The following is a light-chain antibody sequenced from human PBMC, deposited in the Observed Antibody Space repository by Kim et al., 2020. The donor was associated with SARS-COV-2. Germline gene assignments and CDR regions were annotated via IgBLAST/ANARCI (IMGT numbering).Light chain of an antibody. J-gene: IGKJ2*01. CDR2: WAS. Sequence: ATINCKSSQSILYSSNNNNYLAWYQQKPGQPPKLLIYWASTRESGVPDRFSGSGSGTDFTLTISSLQAEDVAVYYCQQYYRPPYTFGQGTKLE. CDR3: QQYYRPPYT. V-gene: IGKV4-1*01. CDR1: QSILYSSNNNNY.